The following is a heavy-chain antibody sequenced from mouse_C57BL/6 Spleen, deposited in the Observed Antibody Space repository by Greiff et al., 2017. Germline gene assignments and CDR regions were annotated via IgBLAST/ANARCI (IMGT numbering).Heavy chain of an antibody. Sequence: VQLQQSDAELVKPGASVKISCKVSGYTFTDHTIHWMKQRPEQGLEWIGDIYPRDGSTKYNEKFKGKATLTADKSSSAADMQLNSLTSEDSAVYFCARADDDYDAAACDYWGQGTTRTVSS. V-gene: IGHV1-78*01. D-gene: IGHD2-4*01. J-gene: IGHJ2*01. CDR2: IYPRDGST. CDR1: GYTFTDHT. CDR3: ARADDDYDAAACDY.